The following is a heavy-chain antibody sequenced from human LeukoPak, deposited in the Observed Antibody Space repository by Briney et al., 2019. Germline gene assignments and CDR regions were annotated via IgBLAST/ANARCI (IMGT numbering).Heavy chain of an antibody. V-gene: IGHV1-69*13. CDR1: GGTFSSYA. CDR3: ARDRSYYHDSSGYYFL. D-gene: IGHD3-22*01. CDR2: IIPIFGTA. Sequence: SVKVSCKASGGTFSSYAISWVRQAPGQGLEWMGGIIPIFGTANYAQKFQGRVTITADESTSTAYMELSSLRSEDTAVYYCARDRSYYHDSSGYYFLWGQGTLVTVSS. J-gene: IGHJ4*02.